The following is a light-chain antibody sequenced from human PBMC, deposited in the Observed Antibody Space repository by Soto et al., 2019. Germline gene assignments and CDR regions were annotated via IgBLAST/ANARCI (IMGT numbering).Light chain of an antibody. V-gene: IGKV1-33*01. J-gene: IGKJ4*02. CDR3: QQYDKPALT. CDR1: QDLRNY. CDR2: DAS. Sequence: DIPMPQSPSSLSASVGDRVTITCQASQDLRNYLNWYQQKPGKAPKLLIYDASNLETGVPSRFSGSGSGTDFTFTISSLQPEDIATDYCQQYDKPALTFGGGTKVEIK.